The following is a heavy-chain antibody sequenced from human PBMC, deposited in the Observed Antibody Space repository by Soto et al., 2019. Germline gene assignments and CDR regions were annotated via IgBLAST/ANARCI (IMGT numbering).Heavy chain of an antibody. CDR2: IIPIFGTA. D-gene: IGHD3-22*01. J-gene: IGHJ6*02. V-gene: IGHV1-69*01. CDR3: ARDNYYDVREEDYGMDV. CDR1: GGTFSSYA. Sequence: QVQLVQSGAEVKKPGSSVKVSCKASGGTFSSYAISWVRQAPGQGLEWMGGIIPIFGTANYAQKFQGRVTITADESTSTAYMELSSLSAEDTAVYYCARDNYYDVREEDYGMDVWGQGTTVTVSS.